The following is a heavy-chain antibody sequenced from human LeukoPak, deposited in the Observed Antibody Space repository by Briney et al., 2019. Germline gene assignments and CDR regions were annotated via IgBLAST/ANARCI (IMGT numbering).Heavy chain of an antibody. Sequence: ASVKVTCKASGYTFTDYYMHWVRQAPGQGLEWMGWINPNSGGTNYAQKFQGRVTMTRDTSISTAYMELSRLRSDDTAVYYCARDGWMTGSDAFDIWGQGTMVTVSS. V-gene: IGHV1-2*02. CDR2: INPNSGGT. CDR1: GYTFTDYY. D-gene: IGHD3-9*01. CDR3: ARDGWMTGSDAFDI. J-gene: IGHJ3*02.